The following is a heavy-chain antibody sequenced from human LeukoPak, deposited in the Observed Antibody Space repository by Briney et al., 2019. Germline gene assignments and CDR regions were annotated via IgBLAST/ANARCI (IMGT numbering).Heavy chain of an antibody. J-gene: IGHJ4*02. CDR1: GGFISSSTYY. D-gene: IGHD3-3*01. V-gene: IGHV4-39*01. Sequence: PSETLSLTCTVSGGFISSSTYYWGWIRQPPGKGLEWIGSLYYSGSTYYNPSLKSRVTISADTSKNQFSLKLTSVTAADTAVYYCSRQSQLGVVNNWGQGTLVTVSS. CDR2: LYYSGST. CDR3: SRQSQLGVVNN.